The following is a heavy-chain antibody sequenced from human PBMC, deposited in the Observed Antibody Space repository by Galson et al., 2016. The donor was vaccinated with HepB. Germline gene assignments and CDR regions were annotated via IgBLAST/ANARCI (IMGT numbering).Heavy chain of an antibody. CDR2: VSWNGVSV. D-gene: IGHD4-17*01. CDR3: AREEATVTTATDQ. J-gene: IGHJ4*02. Sequence: SLRLSCAASGFTFPGYAMHWVRQVPVKGLEWVSGVSWNGVSVGYAASVQGRFTVFRDNAKNTVYLQMNSLRVEDTAVYYCAREEATVTTATDQWGQGTLVTVSS. V-gene: IGHV3-9*01. CDR1: GFTFPGYA.